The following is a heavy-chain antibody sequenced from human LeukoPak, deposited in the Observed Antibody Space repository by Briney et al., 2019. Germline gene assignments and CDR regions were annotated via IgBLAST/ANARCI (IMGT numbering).Heavy chain of an antibody. Sequence: PGGSLRLSCVVSGFIFSSYEMNWVRQAPGKGLEWVSYITSSSSAIYYAGSVKGRFTISRDNAKNSLYLQMNSLRAEDTAVYYCARDSADYESSGYYRSYWYFDLWGRGTLVTVSS. CDR1: GFIFSSYE. V-gene: IGHV3-48*03. J-gene: IGHJ2*01. CDR2: ITSSSSAI. CDR3: ARDSADYESSGYYRSYWYFDL. D-gene: IGHD3-22*01.